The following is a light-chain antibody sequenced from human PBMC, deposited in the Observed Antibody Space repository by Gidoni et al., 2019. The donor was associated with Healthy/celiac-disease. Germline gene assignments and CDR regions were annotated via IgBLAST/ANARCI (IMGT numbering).Light chain of an antibody. CDR1: NIGSKS. V-gene: IGLV3-21*04. CDR2: YDS. J-gene: IGLJ1*01. CDR3: QVWDSSSDHLYV. Sequence: SYVLTQPPSVSVVPAKTARITWGGNNIGSKSVHWYQQKPGQAPVLVIYYDSDRPSGIPERFSGSNSGNTATLTISRVEAGDEADYYCQVWDSSSDHLYVFGTGTKVTVL.